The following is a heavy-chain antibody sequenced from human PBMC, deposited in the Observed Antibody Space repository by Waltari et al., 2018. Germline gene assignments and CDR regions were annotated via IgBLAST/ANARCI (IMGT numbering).Heavy chain of an antibody. D-gene: IGHD6-19*01. Sequence: RQGRGNVWWFVSIIYPGGDLSSSASVNGRFTISRDNSSNALYLRMNSRRTEDTAVYFCARDPRAAVAGGAEYFQEWGQGTLVTVSS. V-gene: IGHV3-53*01. J-gene: IGHJ1*01. CDR3: ARDPRAAVAGGAEYFQE. CDR2: IYPGGDL.